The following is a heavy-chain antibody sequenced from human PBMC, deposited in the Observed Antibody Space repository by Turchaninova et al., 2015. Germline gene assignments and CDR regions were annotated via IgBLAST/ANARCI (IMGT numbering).Heavy chain of an antibody. J-gene: IGHJ4*02. CDR1: GGALSNYY. CDR3: ARVVPAGHSDC. Sequence: QVQLQESGPGLVKPSETLSLTCTVSGGALSNYYWGWVRQSPGKGLEWIGHISSDGTTRPNPSLKSRVTISTDPSRSQFFLQLTSLTSADTAVYVCARVVPAGHSDCWGQGTLVTASS. D-gene: IGHD2-2*01. V-gene: IGHV4-59*01. CDR2: ISSDGTT.